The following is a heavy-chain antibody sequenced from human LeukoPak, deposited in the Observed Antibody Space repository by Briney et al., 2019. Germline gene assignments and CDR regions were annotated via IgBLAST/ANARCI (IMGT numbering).Heavy chain of an antibody. Sequence: ASVKVSCKASGYTFTSYDINWVRQATGQGLEWMGWMNPNSGNTGYAQKFQGRVTMTRNTSISTAYMELSSLRVEDTALYYCARGGLGYSYDSSGYQSRACYFDYWGQGTLVTVSS. D-gene: IGHD3-22*01. J-gene: IGHJ4*02. CDR3: ARGGLGYSYDSSGYQSRACYFDY. CDR1: GYTFTSYD. CDR2: MNPNSGNT. V-gene: IGHV1-8*01.